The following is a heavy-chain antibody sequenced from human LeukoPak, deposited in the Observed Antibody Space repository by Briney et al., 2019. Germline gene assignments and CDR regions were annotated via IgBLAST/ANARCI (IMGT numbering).Heavy chain of an antibody. Sequence: GGSLRLSCAASGFTFSRYSMNWVRQAPGKGLEWVSAISGSGGSTYYADSVKGRFTISRDNSKNTLYLQMNSLRAEDTAVYYCAKVAGYCSSTSCYGRGPHYYYYYYYMDVWGKGTTVTISS. D-gene: IGHD2-2*01. CDR2: ISGSGGST. J-gene: IGHJ6*03. V-gene: IGHV3-23*01. CDR1: GFTFSRYS. CDR3: AKVAGYCSSTSCYGRGPHYYYYYYYMDV.